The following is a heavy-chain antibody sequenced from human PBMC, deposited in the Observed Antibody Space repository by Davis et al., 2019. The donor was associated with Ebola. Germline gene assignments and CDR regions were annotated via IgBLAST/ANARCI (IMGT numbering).Heavy chain of an antibody. CDR3: ARSRFGGGNVRGFGDY. J-gene: IGHJ4*02. Sequence: AASVKVSCKASGYTFTGYYIHWVRQAPGQGLEWMGIINPSGGSTSYAQKFQGRVTMTRDTSTSTVYMELSSLRSEDTAVYYCARSRFGGGNVRGFGDYWGQGTLVTVSS. CDR1: GYTFTGYY. CDR2: INPSGGST. D-gene: IGHD4-23*01. V-gene: IGHV1-46*01.